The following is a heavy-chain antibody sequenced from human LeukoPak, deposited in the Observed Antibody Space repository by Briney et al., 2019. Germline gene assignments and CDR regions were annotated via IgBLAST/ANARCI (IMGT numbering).Heavy chain of an antibody. CDR3: AKDPRGMDTAMVTYFDY. V-gene: IGHV3-23*01. CDR2: ISGSGGST. D-gene: IGHD5-18*01. Sequence: GGSLRLSCAASGFTFSSYAMSWVRQAPGKGREWVSAISGSGGSTYYADSVKGRFTISRDNSKNTLYLQMNSLRAEDTAVYYCAKDPRGMDTAMVTYFDYWGQGTLVTVSS. J-gene: IGHJ4*02. CDR1: GFTFSSYA.